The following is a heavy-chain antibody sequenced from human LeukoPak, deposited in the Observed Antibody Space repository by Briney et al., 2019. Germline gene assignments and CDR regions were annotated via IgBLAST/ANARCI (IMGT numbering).Heavy chain of an antibody. CDR2: INGGGGST. D-gene: IGHD1-14*01. CDR3: AKPAKTDYADY. CDR1: GFTFSNYA. J-gene: IGHJ4*02. V-gene: IGHV3-23*01. Sequence: GGSLRLSCAASGFTFSNYAMNWVRQAPGKGLEWVSSINGGGGSTYYADSVKGRFTISRDNSKKKLYLQMNSLRAEDTAVYYCAKPAKTDYADYWGQGTLVTVSS.